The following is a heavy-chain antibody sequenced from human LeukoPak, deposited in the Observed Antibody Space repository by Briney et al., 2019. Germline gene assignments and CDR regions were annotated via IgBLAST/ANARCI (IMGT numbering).Heavy chain of an antibody. CDR1: GFTFSSYS. V-gene: IGHV3-66*01. Sequence: GGSLRLSCAASGFTFSSYSMNWVRQAPGKGLEWVSVIYSGGYTYYADSVKGRFTISRDNSKNTVYLQMNSLRAEDTAVYYCARADMDVWGQGTTVTVSS. CDR3: ARADMDV. CDR2: IYSGGYT. J-gene: IGHJ6*02.